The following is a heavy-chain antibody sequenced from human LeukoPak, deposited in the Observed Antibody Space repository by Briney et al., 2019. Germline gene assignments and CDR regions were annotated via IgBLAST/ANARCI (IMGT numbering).Heavy chain of an antibody. CDR3: AKDRLITMVRGVILKKGDY. CDR1: GFTFSSYA. V-gene: IGHV3-23*01. Sequence: PGGSLRLSCAASGFTFSSYAMSWVRQAPGKGLEWVSAISGSGGSTYYADSVKGRFTISRDNSKNTLYLQMNSLRAEDTAVYYCAKDRLITMVRGVILKKGDYWGQGTLVTVSS. CDR2: ISGSGGST. D-gene: IGHD3-10*01. J-gene: IGHJ4*02.